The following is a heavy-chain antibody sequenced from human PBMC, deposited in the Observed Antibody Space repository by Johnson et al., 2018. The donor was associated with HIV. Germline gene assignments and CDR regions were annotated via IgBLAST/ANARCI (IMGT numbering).Heavy chain of an antibody. J-gene: IGHJ3*02. Sequence: VQLVESGGGLVQPGGSLRLSCAASGFTVSSNYMSWVRQAPGKGLEWVSVIYSGGSTYYADSVKGRFTISRDNSKNTLYLQMHSLRAEDTAVYYCARYPELIVGATGAFDIWGQGTMVTVSS. CDR3: ARYPELIVGATGAFDI. V-gene: IGHV3-66*01. CDR1: GFTVSSNY. CDR2: IYSGGST. D-gene: IGHD1-26*01.